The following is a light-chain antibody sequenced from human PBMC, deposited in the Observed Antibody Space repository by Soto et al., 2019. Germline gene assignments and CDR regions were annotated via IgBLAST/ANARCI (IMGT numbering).Light chain of an antibody. CDR2: EGD. J-gene: IGLJ1*01. V-gene: IGLV2-23*01. CDR3: CSFARSSSFYA. CDR1: SSDVGSSNL. Sequence: QSALTQPASVSGSPGKSITISCSGTSSDVGSSNLVSWYQQHPGKAPKLIIFEGDRRPSGVSGRFSGSKSGNTASLTISGLLAEDEADYCCCSFARSSSFYAFGTGTKLTVL.